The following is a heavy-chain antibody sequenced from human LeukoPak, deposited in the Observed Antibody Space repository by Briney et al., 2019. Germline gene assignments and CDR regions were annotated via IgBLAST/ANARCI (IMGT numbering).Heavy chain of an antibody. Sequence: PSETLSLTCSVSGGSISSLYWSWIRQPPGKGLEWIGYIYYTGSTNYNPSLKSRVTMFVDMSKNQFSLRLSSVTAADTAVYYCARESSGGSFDYWGQGTLVTVSS. CDR1: GGSISSLY. CDR3: ARESSGGSFDY. V-gene: IGHV4-59*12. J-gene: IGHJ4*02. D-gene: IGHD2-15*01. CDR2: IYYTGST.